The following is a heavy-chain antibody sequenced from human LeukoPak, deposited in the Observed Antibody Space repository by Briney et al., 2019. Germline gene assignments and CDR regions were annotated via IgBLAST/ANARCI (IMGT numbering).Heavy chain of an antibody. J-gene: IGHJ4*02. V-gene: IGHV4-39*02. CDR2: IYYSGNT. Sequence: PSETLSLTCTVSGGSISSSSHYWGWIRQPPGKGLEWIGNIYYSGNTYYNPSLKSRVTMSVDTSKNQFSLKLSSVTAADTAVYYCAREGGPYRPLDYSGQGTLVTVSS. CDR3: AREGGPYRPLDY. CDR1: GGSISSSSHY.